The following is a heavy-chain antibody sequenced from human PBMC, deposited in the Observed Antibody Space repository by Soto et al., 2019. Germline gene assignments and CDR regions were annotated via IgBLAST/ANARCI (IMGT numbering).Heavy chain of an antibody. Sequence: EVQLVESGGGLVQPGGSLRLSCAASGFTFSSYWMHWVRQAPGKGLVWVSRINSDGSSTSYADSVKGRFTISRDNAKNTLYLQMNSLRAEDTAVYYCARSASIAASPLLYYYYYMDVWRKGTTVTVSS. CDR3: ARSASIAASPLLYYYYYMDV. CDR1: GFTFSSYW. J-gene: IGHJ6*03. V-gene: IGHV3-74*01. D-gene: IGHD6-6*01. CDR2: INSDGSST.